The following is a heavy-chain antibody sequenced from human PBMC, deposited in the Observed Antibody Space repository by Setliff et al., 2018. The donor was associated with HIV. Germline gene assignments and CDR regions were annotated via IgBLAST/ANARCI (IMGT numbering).Heavy chain of an antibody. CDR3: ARVGYYDSSGGSCHGAFDI. CDR1: GYTFTNYY. CDR2: IYPGGARR. Sequence: EASVKVSCKASGYTFTNYYMHWVRQAPGQGLEWMGIIYPGGARRSYAQKFQGRVTMTRNTSISTAYMELSSLRSEDTAVYYCARVGYYDSSGGSCHGAFDIWGKGTMVTVSS. J-gene: IGHJ3*02. D-gene: IGHD3-22*01. V-gene: IGHV1-46*01.